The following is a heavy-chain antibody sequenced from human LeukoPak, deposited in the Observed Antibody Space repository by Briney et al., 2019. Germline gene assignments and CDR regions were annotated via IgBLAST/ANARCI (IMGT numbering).Heavy chain of an antibody. V-gene: IGHV4-61*02. J-gene: IGHJ4*02. CDR3: ASGFGTGFDY. Sequence: SETLSLTCTVSGGSISSGSYYWSWIRQPAGKGLEWIGRIYTSGSTNYNPSLKSRVTISVDTSKNQFSLKLSSVTAADTAVYYCASGFGTGFDYWGQGTLVTVSS. D-gene: IGHD3/OR15-3a*01. CDR1: GGSISSGSYY. CDR2: IYTSGST.